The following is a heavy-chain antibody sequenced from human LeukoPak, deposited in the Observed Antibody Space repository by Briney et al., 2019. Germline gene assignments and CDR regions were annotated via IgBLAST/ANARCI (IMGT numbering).Heavy chain of an antibody. CDR1: GGSFSGYY. V-gene: IGHV4-34*01. Sequence: SETLSLTCAVYGGSFSGYYWSWIRQPPGKGLEWIGEINHSGSTNYNPSLKSRVTISVDTSKNQFSLELSSVAAADTAVYYCARGRRRVDWFDPWGQGTLVTVSS. J-gene: IGHJ5*02. CDR2: INHSGST. CDR3: ARGRRRVDWFDP.